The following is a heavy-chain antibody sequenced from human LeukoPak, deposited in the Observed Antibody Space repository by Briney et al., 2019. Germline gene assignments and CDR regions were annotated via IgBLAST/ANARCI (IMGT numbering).Heavy chain of an antibody. J-gene: IGHJ5*02. CDR1: GGSISSYY. CDR2: IYTSGST. CDR3: ARDPSGSYFGFFDP. Sequence: SETLSLTCTVSGGSISSYYWSWIRQPAGKGLEWIGRIYTSGSTNYNPSLKSRVTISVDTSKNQFSLKLSSVTAADTAVYYCARDPSGSYFGFFDPWGQGTLVTVSS. D-gene: IGHD1-26*01. V-gene: IGHV4-4*07.